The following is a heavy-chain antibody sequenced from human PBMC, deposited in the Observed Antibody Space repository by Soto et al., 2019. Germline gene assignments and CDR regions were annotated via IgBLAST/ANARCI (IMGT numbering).Heavy chain of an antibody. CDR3: ARDPSYGDYSYYGMDV. CDR1: GASINGGGYY. Sequence: QVQLQESGPGLVKPSQTLSLTCTVSGASINGGGYYWSWIRQHPGKGLEWIGSIYYSGNTYYSPSFTSRVTKPVDTSKNHFSLRLTSVTAADTAVYYCARDPSYGDYSYYGMDVWGQGTTVTVSS. V-gene: IGHV4-31*03. CDR2: IYYSGNT. D-gene: IGHD4-17*01. J-gene: IGHJ6*02.